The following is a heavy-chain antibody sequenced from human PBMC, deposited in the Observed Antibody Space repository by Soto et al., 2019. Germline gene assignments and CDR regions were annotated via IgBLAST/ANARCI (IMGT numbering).Heavy chain of an antibody. CDR3: VKGVKGPTLIPYHYDSSGCDYDAFNI. J-gene: IGHJ3*02. CDR2: ISSNGGST. CDR1: GFTFSSYA. Sequence: VWSLRLSCSASGFTFSSYAMHWVRQAPGKGLEYVSVISSNGGSTYHADSVKGRFTISRDNSKNTLYLQMSSLRAEDTAVYYCVKGVKGPTLIPYHYDSSGCDYDAFNIWGQGTKGNVS. D-gene: IGHD3-22*01. V-gene: IGHV3-64D*06.